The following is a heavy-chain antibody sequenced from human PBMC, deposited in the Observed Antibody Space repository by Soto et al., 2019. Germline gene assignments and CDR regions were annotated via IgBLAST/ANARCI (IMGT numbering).Heavy chain of an antibody. CDR2: SRNKGNSYTT. V-gene: IGHV3-72*01. J-gene: IGHJ4*02. CDR1: GFTFSDHY. CDR3: DRPTMPPDGLALDY. Sequence: EVQLVESGGGLVQPGGSLRLSCAASGFTFSDHYMDWVRQAPGKGLEWVGRSRNKGNSYTTEYAASVKGRFTISRDDSKNSLYLQMNSLKTEDTAVYYCDRPTMPPDGLALDYWGKGTLVTVSS. D-gene: IGHD6-19*01.